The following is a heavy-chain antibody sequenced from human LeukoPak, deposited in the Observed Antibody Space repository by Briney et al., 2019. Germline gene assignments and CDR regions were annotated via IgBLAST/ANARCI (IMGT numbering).Heavy chain of an antibody. Sequence: PGGSLRLSCAASGFTVSSNYMSWVRQAPGKGLEWVSVIYSGGRTYYADSVKGRFTISRDNSKNTLYLQMNSLRAEDTAVYYCAKDFWSGYYPNYWGKGTLVTVSS. V-gene: IGHV3-53*01. CDR1: GFTVSSNY. CDR2: IYSGGRT. J-gene: IGHJ4*02. D-gene: IGHD3-3*01. CDR3: AKDFWSGYYPNY.